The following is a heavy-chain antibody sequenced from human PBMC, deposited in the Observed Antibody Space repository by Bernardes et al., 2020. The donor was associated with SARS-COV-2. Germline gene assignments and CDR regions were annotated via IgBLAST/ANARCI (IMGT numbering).Heavy chain of an antibody. CDR3: VRGGSVGYYYGMDV. D-gene: IGHD6-25*01. CDR2: IKQDGSEK. J-gene: IGHJ6*02. CDR1: GFTFSSYW. V-gene: IGHV3-7*01. Sequence: GGSLRLSCAASGFTFSSYWMSWVRQAPGKGLEWVANIKQDGSEKHYVDSVKGRFTISRDNAKNSLYLQMNSLRVEDTAVYYCVRGGSVGYYYGMDVWGQGTTVTVSS.